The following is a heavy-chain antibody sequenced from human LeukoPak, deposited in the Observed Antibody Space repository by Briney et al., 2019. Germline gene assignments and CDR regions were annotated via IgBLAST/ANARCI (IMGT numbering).Heavy chain of an antibody. J-gene: IGHJ4*02. CDR2: ISSSGSTI. CDR3: ARPLALLYYYDSSGYFSRPLGY. Sequence: GGSLRLSCAASGFTFSSYEMNWVRQAPGKGLEWVSYISSSGSTIYYADSVKGRFTISRDNAKNSLYLQMNSLRAEDTAVYYCARPLALLYYYDSSGYFSRPLGYWGQGTLVTVSS. D-gene: IGHD3-22*01. CDR1: GFTFSSYE. V-gene: IGHV3-48*03.